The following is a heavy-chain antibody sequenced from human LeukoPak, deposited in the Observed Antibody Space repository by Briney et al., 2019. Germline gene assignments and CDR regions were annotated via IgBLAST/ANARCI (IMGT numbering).Heavy chain of an antibody. CDR2: IRYDGTNK. D-gene: IGHD6-19*01. J-gene: IGHJ3*02. V-gene: IGHV3-30*02. Sequence: PGGSLRLSCAASGFTFSSYGMHWVRQAPGKGREWVAFIRYDGTNKYYADSVKGRFAISRDTSKNTLYLQMNSLRAEDTAVYYCAKESSSAWHDAFDIWGQGTMVTVSS. CDR1: GFTFSSYG. CDR3: AKESSSAWHDAFDI.